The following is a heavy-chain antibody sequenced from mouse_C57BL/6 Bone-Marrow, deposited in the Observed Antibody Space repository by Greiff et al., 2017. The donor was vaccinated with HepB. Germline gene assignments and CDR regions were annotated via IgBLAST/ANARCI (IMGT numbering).Heavy chain of an antibody. CDR2: ISYDGSN. V-gene: IGHV3-6*01. Sequence: EVQLQESGPGLVKPSQSLSLTCSVTGYSITSGYYWNWIRQFPGNKLEWMGYISYDGSNNYNPSLKNRISITRDTFKNQFFLKLNSVTTEDTATYYCARDQLRITTVVWYFDVWGTGTTVTVSS. CDR3: ARDQLRITTVVWYFDV. J-gene: IGHJ1*03. CDR1: GYSITSGYY. D-gene: IGHD1-1*01.